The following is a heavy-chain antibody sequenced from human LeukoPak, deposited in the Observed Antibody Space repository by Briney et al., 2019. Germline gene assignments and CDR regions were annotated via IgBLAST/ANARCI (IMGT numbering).Heavy chain of an antibody. CDR1: GFTFTNYA. J-gene: IGHJ4*02. Sequence: GGSLRLFCVASGFTFTNYAMSWVRQAPGKGLEWVSAITGSDGSSYYADSVKGRFTISRDNSKNTLYLQVNSLRAEDTAVYYCAKWGDYDILTGYYVPDYWGQGTLVTVSS. D-gene: IGHD3-9*01. CDR3: AKWGDYDILTGYYVPDY. CDR2: ITGSDGSS. V-gene: IGHV3-23*01.